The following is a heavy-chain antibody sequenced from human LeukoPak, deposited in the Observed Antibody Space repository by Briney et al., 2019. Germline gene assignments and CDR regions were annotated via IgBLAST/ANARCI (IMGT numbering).Heavy chain of an antibody. Sequence: ASVKVSCKASGYTFTSYDINWVRQATGQGLEWMGWMNPNSGNTGYAQKFQGRVTMTRNTSISTAYMELSSLRSEDTAVYYCARVLGNIVVVTALEDYGAAFDIWGQGTMVTVSS. CDR1: GYTFTSYD. J-gene: IGHJ3*02. CDR2: MNPNSGNT. V-gene: IGHV1-8*01. CDR3: ARVLGNIVVVTALEDYGAAFDI. D-gene: IGHD2-21*02.